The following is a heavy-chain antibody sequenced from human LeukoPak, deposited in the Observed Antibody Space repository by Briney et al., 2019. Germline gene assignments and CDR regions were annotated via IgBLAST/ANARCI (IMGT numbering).Heavy chain of an antibody. Sequence: ASVKVSCKASGYTFTSYAMHWVRQAPGQRLEWMGWINAGSGNTKYSQKFQGRVTITRDTSASTAYMELSSLRSEDTAVYYCARVRVYYGMDVWGQGTTVTVSS. J-gene: IGHJ6*02. CDR2: INAGSGNT. CDR3: ARVRVYYGMDV. CDR1: GYTFTSYA. V-gene: IGHV1-3*01.